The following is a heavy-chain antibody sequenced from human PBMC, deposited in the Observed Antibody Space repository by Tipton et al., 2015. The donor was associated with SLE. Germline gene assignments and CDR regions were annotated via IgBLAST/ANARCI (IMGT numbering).Heavy chain of an antibody. CDR2: IYYSGST. CDR3: ARDGDSAYGMDV. D-gene: IGHD7-27*01. CDR1: GGSISSSSYY. V-gene: IGHV4-39*02. Sequence: TLSLTCTVSGGSISSSSYYWGWIRQPPGKGLEWIGSIYYSGSTYYNPSLKSRVTISVDTSKNQFSLKLSSVTAADTAVYYCARDGDSAYGMDVWGQGTTVTVSS. J-gene: IGHJ6*02.